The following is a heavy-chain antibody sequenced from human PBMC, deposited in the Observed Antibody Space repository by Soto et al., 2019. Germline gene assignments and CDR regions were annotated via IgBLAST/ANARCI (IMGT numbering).Heavy chain of an antibody. V-gene: IGHV4-39*01. Sequence: SETLSLTCTVSGGSISSSSYYWGWIRQPPGKGLEWIGSIYYSGSTYYNPSLKSRVTISVDTSKNQFSLKLSSVTAADTAVYYCASIEYSSSGGGRTLKYWGQGTLVTVSS. J-gene: IGHJ4*02. CDR1: GGSISSSSYY. CDR3: ASIEYSSSGGGRTLKY. D-gene: IGHD6-6*01. CDR2: IYYSGST.